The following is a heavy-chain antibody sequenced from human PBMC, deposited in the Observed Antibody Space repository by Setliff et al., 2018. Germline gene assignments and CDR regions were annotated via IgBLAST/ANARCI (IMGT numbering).Heavy chain of an antibody. J-gene: IGHJ6*03. Sequence: SVQVSCKASGGTFSRSAISWVRQAPGQGLEWMGGIIPIFGTPTYAQKFQGRVTIIADESTSTTYMELSSLRSEDTAVYYCARGPQKFYSDTSGYYYDALYYYYMDVWGKGT. D-gene: IGHD3-22*01. CDR3: ARGPQKFYSDTSGYYYDALYYYYMDV. CDR1: GGTFSRSA. V-gene: IGHV1-69*13. CDR2: IIPIFGTP.